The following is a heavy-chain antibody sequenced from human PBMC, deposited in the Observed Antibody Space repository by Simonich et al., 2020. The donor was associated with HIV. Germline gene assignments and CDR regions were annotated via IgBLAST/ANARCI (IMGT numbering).Heavy chain of an antibody. CDR3: ARLTAGGLGEYFQH. CDR2: INHSEST. D-gene: IGHD6-13*01. V-gene: IGHV4-34*01. J-gene: IGHJ1*01. Sequence: QVQLQQWGAGLLKPSETLSLTCAVYGGSFSGYYWSWLRQPPGKGLDWIGEINHSESTNYNPSLKSRVTISVDTSKNQFSLKLSSVTAADTAVYYCARLTAGGLGEYFQHWGQGTLVTVSS. CDR1: GGSFSGYY.